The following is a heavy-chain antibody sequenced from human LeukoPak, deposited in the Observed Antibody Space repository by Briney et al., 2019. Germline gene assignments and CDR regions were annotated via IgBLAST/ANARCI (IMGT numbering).Heavy chain of an antibody. D-gene: IGHD2-2*01. V-gene: IGHV4-59*11. CDR1: GGSIDSQY. CDR3: ARSGERYPLLPFDY. J-gene: IGHJ4*02. CDR2: IYYSGST. Sequence: SETLSLTCTVSGGSIDSQYWSWIRQPPGKGLEWIGYIYYSGSTDYNPSLKSRVTILVDTSKNQFSLKLRSVTAADTAVYYCARSGERYPLLPFDYWGQGILVTVSS.